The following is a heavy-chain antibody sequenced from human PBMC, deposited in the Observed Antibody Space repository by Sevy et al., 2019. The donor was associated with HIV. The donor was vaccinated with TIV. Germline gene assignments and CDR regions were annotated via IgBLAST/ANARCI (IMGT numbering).Heavy chain of an antibody. CDR2: FDPEDGET. Sequence: APVKVSCKVSGYTLTELSMHWVRQAPGKGLEWMGGFDPEDGETIYAQKFQGRVTMTEDTSTDTAYMELSSLRSEDTAVYYCATLDFWSDYPLYGMDVWGQGTTVTVSS. CDR1: GYTLTELS. CDR3: ATLDFWSDYPLYGMDV. J-gene: IGHJ6*02. D-gene: IGHD3-3*01. V-gene: IGHV1-24*01.